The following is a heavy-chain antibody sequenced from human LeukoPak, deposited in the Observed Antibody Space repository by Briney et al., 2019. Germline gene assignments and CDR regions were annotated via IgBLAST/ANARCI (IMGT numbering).Heavy chain of an antibody. Sequence: SETLSLTCTVSGGSISSGSYYWSWIRQPAGKGLEWIGRIYTSGSTNYNPSLKSRVTISVDTSKNQFSLKLSSVTAADTAVYYCARSLAGRDSWYYYYYMDVWGKGTTVTISS. CDR1: GGSISSGSYY. D-gene: IGHD3-10*01. V-gene: IGHV4-61*02. CDR2: IYTSGST. CDR3: ARSLAGRDSWYYYYYMDV. J-gene: IGHJ6*03.